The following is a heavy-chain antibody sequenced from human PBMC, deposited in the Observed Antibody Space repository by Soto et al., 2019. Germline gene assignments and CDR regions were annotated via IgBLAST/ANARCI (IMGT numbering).Heavy chain of an antibody. J-gene: IGHJ6*02. V-gene: IGHV4-59*08. CDR3: ASDSSESRYYYYGMDV. Sequence: SETLSLTCTVSGGSISSYYWSWIRQPPGKGLEWIGYIYYSGSTNYNPSLKSRVTISVDTSKNQFSLKLSSVTAADTAVYYCASDSSESRYYYYGMDVWGQGTTVTVSS. CDR2: IYYSGST. D-gene: IGHD1-26*01. CDR1: GGSISSYY.